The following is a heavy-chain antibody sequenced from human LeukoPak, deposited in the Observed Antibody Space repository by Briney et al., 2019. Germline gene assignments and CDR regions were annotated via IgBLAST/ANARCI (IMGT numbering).Heavy chain of an antibody. D-gene: IGHD3-10*01. J-gene: IGHJ4*02. CDR3: ARHGNYYGSGSYY. Sequence: PSETLSLTCTVSGYSISSGYYWGWIRQPPGKGLEWIGSIYHSGSTNYNPSLKSRVTISVDTSKNQFSLKLSSVTAADTAVYYCARHGNYYGSGSYYWGQGTLVTVSS. V-gene: IGHV4-38-2*02. CDR1: GYSISSGYY. CDR2: IYHSGST.